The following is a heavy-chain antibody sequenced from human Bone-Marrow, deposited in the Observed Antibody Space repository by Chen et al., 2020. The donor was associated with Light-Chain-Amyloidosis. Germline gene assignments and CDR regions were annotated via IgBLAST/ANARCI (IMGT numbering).Heavy chain of an antibody. Sequence: EVQLGESGGGLVQSGRSLTLSCAASGFTLSSYWMHWVRQAPGKGLVWVSHINGAGSGTDYADYVTGRFIISRDNTKNTLYLQMNSLGVEDTAVYYCARSLGPYGMDVWGQGTTVTVSS. V-gene: IGHV3-74*01. D-gene: IGHD1-26*01. CDR1: GFTLSSYW. CDR3: ARSLGPYGMDV. J-gene: IGHJ6*02. CDR2: INGAGSGT.